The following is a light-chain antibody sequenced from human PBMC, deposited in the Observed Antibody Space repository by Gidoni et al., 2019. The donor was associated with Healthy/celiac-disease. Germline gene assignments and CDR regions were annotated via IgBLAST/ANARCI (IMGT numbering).Light chain of an antibody. Sequence: DILLPQSPSSLSASVGDRVTITCQASQDISNYLNWYQQKPGKAPKLLIYDASNLETGVPSRFSGSGSGTDFTFTISSQKPEDVVTYYCKQDDNLLYTFGQXTKLEIK. J-gene: IGKJ2*01. CDR2: DAS. V-gene: IGKV1-33*01. CDR3: KQDDNLLYT. CDR1: QDISNY.